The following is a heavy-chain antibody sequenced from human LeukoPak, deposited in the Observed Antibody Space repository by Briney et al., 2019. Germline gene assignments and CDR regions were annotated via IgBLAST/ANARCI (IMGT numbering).Heavy chain of an antibody. D-gene: IGHD3-10*01. CDR3: ARGYYYGSGGPFDY. Sequence: GGSLRLSCAASGFTFSDYYMSWIRQAPGKGLEWVSYISSSGSTIYYADSVKGRFTISRDNAKNSLYLQMDSRVAEDTAVYYCARGYYYGSGGPFDYWGQGTLVTVSS. V-gene: IGHV3-11*01. CDR1: GFTFSDYY. CDR2: ISSSGSTI. J-gene: IGHJ4*02.